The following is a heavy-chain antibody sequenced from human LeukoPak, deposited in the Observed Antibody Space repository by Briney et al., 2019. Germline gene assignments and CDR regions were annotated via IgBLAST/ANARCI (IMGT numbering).Heavy chain of an antibody. CDR2: ISYDGSNK. CDR1: GFTFSCYG. Sequence: GGSLRLSCAASGFTFSCYGMHWVRQAPGKGLEWVAVISYDGSNKYYADSVKGRFTISRDNSKNTLYLQMNSLRAEDTAVYYCAKEDSGNDAFDIWGQGTMVTVSS. J-gene: IGHJ3*02. CDR3: AKEDSGNDAFDI. V-gene: IGHV3-30*18. D-gene: IGHD1-26*01.